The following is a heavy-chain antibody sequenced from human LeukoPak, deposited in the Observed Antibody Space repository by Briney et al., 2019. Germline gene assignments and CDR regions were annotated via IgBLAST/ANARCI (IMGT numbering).Heavy chain of an antibody. CDR1: GFTFSSYW. CDR2: INSDGSST. Sequence: GGSLRLSCAASGFTFSSYWMHWVRQAPGKGLVWVSRINSDGSSTSYADSVKGRFTISKDNAKNTLYLQMNSLRAEDTAVYYCARGKIYCSSTSCLGGYGMDVWGKGTTVTVSS. D-gene: IGHD2-2*01. CDR3: ARGKIYCSSTSCLGGYGMDV. V-gene: IGHV3-74*01. J-gene: IGHJ6*04.